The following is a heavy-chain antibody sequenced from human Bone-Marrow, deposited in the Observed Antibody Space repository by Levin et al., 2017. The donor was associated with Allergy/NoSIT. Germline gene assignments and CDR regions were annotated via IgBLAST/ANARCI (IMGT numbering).Heavy chain of an antibody. J-gene: IGHJ5*02. Sequence: GESLKISCKASGYTFTSYGISWVRQAPGQGLEWMGWISAYNGNTNYAQKLQGRVTMTTDTSTSTAYMELRSLRSDDTAVYYCARERYSGSYHPLGWDWFDPWGQGTLVTVSS. CDR2: ISAYNGNT. V-gene: IGHV1-18*01. D-gene: IGHD1-26*01. CDR1: GYTFTSYG. CDR3: ARERYSGSYHPLGWDWFDP.